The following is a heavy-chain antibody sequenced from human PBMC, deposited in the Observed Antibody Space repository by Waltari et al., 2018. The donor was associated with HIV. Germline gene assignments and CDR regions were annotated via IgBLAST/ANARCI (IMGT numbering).Heavy chain of an antibody. D-gene: IGHD3-10*01. J-gene: IGHJ1*01. Sequence: VRMVESGGGVVQPGGSLRLSRVDPEFTFSTFGLHWVRQAPGRVLEWFAFIPYDGTDEYYLESVKARFTISRDNSKNTLFLQMSGLRTYDTAYYFCAKDLKARGIDPSLLDTWGQGTLVTVSS. V-gene: IGHV3-30*02. CDR2: IPYDGTDE. CDR3: AKDLKARGIDPSLLDT. CDR1: EFTFSTFG.